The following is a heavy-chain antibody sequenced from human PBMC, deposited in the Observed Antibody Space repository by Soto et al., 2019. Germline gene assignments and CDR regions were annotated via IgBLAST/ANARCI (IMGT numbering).Heavy chain of an antibody. CDR3: ARPVTSLDGTSGFDC. CDR1: GFSLSSYW. Sequence: EVQLVESGGGLVQPGGSLGLSCVASGFSLSSYWMSWVRQVPGKGLEWVASIKRDGSEKKYVDSVKGRFTISRDTGKNSLYLQMSSLSAEDTGIYFCARPVTSLDGTSGFDCWGQGTLVTISS. CDR2: IKRDGSEK. J-gene: IGHJ4*02. V-gene: IGHV3-7*01. D-gene: IGHD3-10*01.